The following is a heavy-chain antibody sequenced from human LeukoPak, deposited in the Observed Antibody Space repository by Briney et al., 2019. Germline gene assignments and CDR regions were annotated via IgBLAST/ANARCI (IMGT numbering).Heavy chain of an antibody. D-gene: IGHD5-12*01. CDR2: ISSSSSYI. J-gene: IGHJ4*02. CDR3: ARSTRRYSGYDRASDY. CDR1: GFTFSSYE. V-gene: IGHV3-21*01. Sequence: GGSLRLSCAASGFTFSSYEMNWVRQAPGKGLEWVSSISSSSSYIYYADSVKGRFTISRDNAKNSLYLQMNSLRAEDTAVYYCARSTRRYSGYDRASDYWGQGTLVTVSS.